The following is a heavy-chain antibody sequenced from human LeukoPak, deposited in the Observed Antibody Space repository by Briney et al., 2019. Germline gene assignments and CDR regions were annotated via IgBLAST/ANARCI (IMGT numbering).Heavy chain of an antibody. Sequence: ASVKVSCKASGYTFTSYYMHWVRQAPGQGLEWMGIINPSGGSTSYAQKFQGRVTMTRDTSTGTVYMELSSLRSEDTAVYYCARDPKTYYCDSSGPYYFDYWGQGTLVTVSS. CDR3: ARDPKTYYCDSSGPYYFDY. D-gene: IGHD3-22*01. V-gene: IGHV1-46*01. CDR2: INPSGGST. CDR1: GYTFTSYY. J-gene: IGHJ4*02.